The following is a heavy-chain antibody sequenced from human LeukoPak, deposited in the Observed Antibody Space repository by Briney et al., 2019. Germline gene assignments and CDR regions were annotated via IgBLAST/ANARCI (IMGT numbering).Heavy chain of an antibody. V-gene: IGHV3-21*01. CDR3: ARAGYYDFWSGYYSGYYYYYMDV. CDR2: ISSSSSYI. D-gene: IGHD3-3*01. Sequence: GGSLRLSCAASGFTFSSYSMNWVRQAPGKGLERVSSISSSSSYIYYADSVKGRFTISRDNAKNSMYLQMNSLRAEDTAVYYCARAGYYDFWSGYYSGYYYYYMDVWGKGTTVTVSS. CDR1: GFTFSSYS. J-gene: IGHJ6*03.